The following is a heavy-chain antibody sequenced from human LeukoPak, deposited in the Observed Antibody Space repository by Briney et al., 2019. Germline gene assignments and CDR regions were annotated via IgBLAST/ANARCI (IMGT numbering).Heavy chain of an antibody. Sequence: GGSLRLSCAASGFTFSSFAMTWARQAPGKGLEWVSAISGGGSATYYADSVKGRFTISRDSSKNMVFLKMISLRAEDTAVYYCAKASSYYESSGYYFDYWGQGTLVTVSS. D-gene: IGHD3-22*01. V-gene: IGHV3-23*01. CDR1: GFTFSSFA. J-gene: IGHJ4*02. CDR3: AKASSYYESSGYYFDY. CDR2: ISGGGSAT.